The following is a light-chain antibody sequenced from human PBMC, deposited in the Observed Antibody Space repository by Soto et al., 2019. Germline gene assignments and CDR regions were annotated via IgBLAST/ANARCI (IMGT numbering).Light chain of an antibody. V-gene: IGKV4-1*01. CDR3: QKYYSTPFT. CDR2: WAS. Sequence: DIVMTQSPDSLAVSLGERATINCKSSQSVLYSSNNKNYLAWYQQKPGQPPKLLIYWASTRESGVPDRFSGRGSGTDFTLTISSLQAEDVAVYYCQKYYSTPFTFGPGTKVDIK. CDR1: QSVLYSSNNKNY. J-gene: IGKJ3*01.